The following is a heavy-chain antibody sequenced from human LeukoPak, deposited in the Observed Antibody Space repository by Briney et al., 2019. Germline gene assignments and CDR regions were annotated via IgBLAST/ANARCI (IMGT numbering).Heavy chain of an antibody. Sequence: GASVKVSCKASGYTFSSYGISWVRQVPGQGLEWMGWISAYNGNTNYAQKLQGRVTMTTDTSTSTAYMELRSLRSDDTAVYYCARPTTGFVALGIWGQGTVVTVSS. CDR1: GYTFSSYG. J-gene: IGHJ3*02. V-gene: IGHV1-18*01. D-gene: IGHD4-17*01. CDR2: ISAYNGNT. CDR3: ARPTTGFVALGI.